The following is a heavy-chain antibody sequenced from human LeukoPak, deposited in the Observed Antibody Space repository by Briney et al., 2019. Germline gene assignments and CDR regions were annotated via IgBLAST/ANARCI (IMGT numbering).Heavy chain of an antibody. CDR1: GFTFSNSD. V-gene: IGHV3-21*01. J-gene: IGHJ5*02. D-gene: IGHD2-15*01. CDR2: ITTTSSYI. CDR3: AGSGCPGGSCYLRYSWLDL. Sequence: GGSLSLSCATSGFTFSNSDMNWVRQAPGKGLEWVSSITTTSSYIYYADSVRGRFTISRDNAKNSLYLHMDSLRAEDTAVYYCAGSGCPGGSCYLRYSWLDLWGRGTLVTVSS.